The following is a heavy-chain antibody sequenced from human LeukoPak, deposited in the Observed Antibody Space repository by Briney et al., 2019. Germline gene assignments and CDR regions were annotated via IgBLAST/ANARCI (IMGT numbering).Heavy chain of an antibody. D-gene: IGHD1-14*01. Sequence: PGGSLRLSCAASGFTFSIYWMHWVRQFPGKGLVWVARINPGGSRITYEDSVKGRFTISRDNAKNTLYLQMDSLRAEDTGVYYCARSNQADDYRGQGTLVTVSS. V-gene: IGHV3-74*01. CDR1: GFTFSIYW. CDR3: ARSNQADDY. J-gene: IGHJ4*02. CDR2: INPGGSRI.